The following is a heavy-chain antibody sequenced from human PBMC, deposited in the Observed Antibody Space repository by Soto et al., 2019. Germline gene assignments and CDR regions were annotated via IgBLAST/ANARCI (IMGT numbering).Heavy chain of an antibody. V-gene: IGHV4-59*01. CDR1: GGSISSYY. J-gene: IGHJ5*02. CDR2: IYYSGST. Sequence: QVQLQESGPGLVKPSETLSLTCTVSGGSISSYYWSWIRQPPGKGLEWIGYIYYSGSTNYNPSIKSRVTISVDTSKNQFSLKLSSVTAADTAVYYCARATLNYYDSSGYPTGWFDPWGQGTLVTVSS. D-gene: IGHD3-22*01. CDR3: ARATLNYYDSSGYPTGWFDP.